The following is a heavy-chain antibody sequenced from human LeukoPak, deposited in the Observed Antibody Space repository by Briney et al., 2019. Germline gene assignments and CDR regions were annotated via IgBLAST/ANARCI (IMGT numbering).Heavy chain of an antibody. CDR3: ARVGSAGSSGGDY. J-gene: IGHJ4*02. CDR1: GFTFRTFA. D-gene: IGHD2-15*01. Sequence: GGSLRLSCAASGFTFRTFAMSWGRQPPGKGLEWISFISSGGGATYYADSVKGRFTISRDNAKNSLYLQMNGLRDKDTADYYCARVGSAGSSGGDYWGQGTLVTVSS. V-gene: IGHV3-48*02. CDR2: ISSGGGAT.